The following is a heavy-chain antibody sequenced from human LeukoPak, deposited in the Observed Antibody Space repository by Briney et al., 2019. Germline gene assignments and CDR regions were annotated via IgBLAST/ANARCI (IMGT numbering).Heavy chain of an antibody. CDR3: ARGQEGYSYGYDFDY. Sequence: SETLSLTCAVYGGSFSGYYWSWIRQPPGKGLEWIGEINHSGSTNYNPSLKSRITISVDTSKNQFSLKLSSVTAADTAVYYCARGQEGYSYGYDFDYWGQGTLVTVSS. CDR1: GGSFSGYY. V-gene: IGHV4-34*01. CDR2: INHSGST. D-gene: IGHD5-18*01. J-gene: IGHJ4*02.